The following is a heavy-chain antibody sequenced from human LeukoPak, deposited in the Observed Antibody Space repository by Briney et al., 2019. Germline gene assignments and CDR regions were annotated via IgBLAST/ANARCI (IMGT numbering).Heavy chain of an antibody. V-gene: IGHV1-2*06. CDR1: GYTFTDHH. J-gene: IGHJ4*02. CDR2: INPDIDVA. D-gene: IGHD3-10*01. Sequence: ASVKVSCKASGYTFTDHHIHWVRQAPGQGLEWMGRINPDIDVANYAEKFQGRVTMTRDTSISTAYMDLGSLTSDDTAVYYCARAVIRGIHFDSWGQGTLVTVSS. CDR3: ARAVIRGIHFDS.